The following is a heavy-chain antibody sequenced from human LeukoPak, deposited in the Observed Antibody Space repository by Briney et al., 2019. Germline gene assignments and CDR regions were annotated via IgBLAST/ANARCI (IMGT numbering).Heavy chain of an antibody. CDR3: VKDRTLTIPYDRFDP. V-gene: IGHV3-23*01. J-gene: IGHJ5*02. CDR2: ISGSGGST. Sequence: GGSLRLSCAPSGFTFSSYAMSWVRHAPGKALEWVSIISGSGGSTHYADSVYGRFTMSTDNSNNTLYLQMNSLSAQHTAASYCVKDRTLTIPYDRFDPWSQATLVTVSS. D-gene: IGHD3-3*01. CDR1: GFTFSSYA.